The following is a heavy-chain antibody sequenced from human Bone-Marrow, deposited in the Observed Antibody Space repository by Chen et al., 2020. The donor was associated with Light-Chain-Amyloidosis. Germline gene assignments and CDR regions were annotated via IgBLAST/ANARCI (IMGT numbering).Heavy chain of an antibody. CDR2: INPNSGGT. D-gene: IGHD5-18*01. V-gene: IGHV1-2*02. CDR1: GYTFTGYY. J-gene: IGHJ4*02. CDR3: ARGPLNYGYEFLDY. Sequence: QVQLAQSGAEVKKPGASVKVSCKASGYTFTGYYIHWVRQAPGQGLEWMGWINPNSGGTNYAQNFQGRVTMTRDTSISTAYMERSRLRFDDTAVYYCARGPLNYGYEFLDYWGQGTLVTVSS.